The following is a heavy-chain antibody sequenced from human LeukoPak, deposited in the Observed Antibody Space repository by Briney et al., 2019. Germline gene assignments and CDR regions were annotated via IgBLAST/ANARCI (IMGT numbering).Heavy chain of an antibody. Sequence: SETLSLTCTVSGGSISSSSYYWGWIRQPPGKGLEWIGSIYYGGSTYYNPSLKSRVTISVDTSKNQFSLKLSSVTAADTAVYYCARPRSGSYSAFDYWGQGTLVTVSS. CDR1: GGSISSSSYY. CDR2: IYYGGST. D-gene: IGHD3-10*01. V-gene: IGHV4-39*01. CDR3: ARPRSGSYSAFDY. J-gene: IGHJ4*02.